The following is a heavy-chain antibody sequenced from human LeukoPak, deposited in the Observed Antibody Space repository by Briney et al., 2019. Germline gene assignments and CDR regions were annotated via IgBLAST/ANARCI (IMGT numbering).Heavy chain of an antibody. V-gene: IGHV1-69*13. CDR2: IIPIFGTA. Sequence: ASVKFSCKASGDTFSRYAISWVRQAPGQGLKWMGGIIPIFGTADYAQKFQGRVTITADESTSTAYMELSSLRSGDTAVYYCARGRPYAFDIWGQGTMVTVSS. CDR3: ARGRPYAFDI. CDR1: GDTFSRYA. J-gene: IGHJ3*02.